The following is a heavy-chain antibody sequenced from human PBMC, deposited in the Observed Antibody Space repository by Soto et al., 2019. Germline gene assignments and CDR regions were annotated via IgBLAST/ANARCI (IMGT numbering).Heavy chain of an antibody. V-gene: IGHV3-30-3*01. CDR1: GFTFSSYA. CDR2: ISYDGSNK. CDR3: AYGNYPWNNYYYGMDV. J-gene: IGHJ6*02. Sequence: SGGSLRLSCAASGFTFSSYAMHWVRQAPGKGLEWVAVISYDGSNKYYADSVKGRFTISRDNSKNTLYLQMNSLRAEDTAVYYCAYGNYPWNNYYYGMDVWGQGTTVTVSS. D-gene: IGHD1-7*01.